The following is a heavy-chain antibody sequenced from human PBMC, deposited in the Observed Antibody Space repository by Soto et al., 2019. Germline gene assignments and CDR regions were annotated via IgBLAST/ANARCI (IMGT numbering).Heavy chain of an antibody. D-gene: IGHD3-10*01. J-gene: IGHJ4*02. Sequence: ASVKVSCKASGYIFITYGISWVRQAPGQGLEWMGRISPYNGNTNYAQNLQGRVTMTTDTSTSTAYMELRSLRSDDTAVYYCARGGRGQLLWFGESILGEFDYWGQGTLVTVSS. V-gene: IGHV1-18*01. CDR1: GYIFITYG. CDR2: ISPYNGNT. CDR3: ARGGRGQLLWFGESILGEFDY.